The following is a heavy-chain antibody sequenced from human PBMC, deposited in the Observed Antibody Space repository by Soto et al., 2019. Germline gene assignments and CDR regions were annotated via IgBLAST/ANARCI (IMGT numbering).Heavy chain of an antibody. CDR2: IYYIGTS. V-gene: IGHV4-31*11. CDR3: ARVATPTTVTIDY. J-gene: IGHJ4*02. Sequence: SETLSLTCAVYGGSFSGYYWSWIRQHPGKGLEWIGFIYYIGTSYYNPSLESRITLSVDTSKNHFSLNLTSVTAADTAVYYCARVATPTTVTIDYWGQGTLVTVSS. D-gene: IGHD4-17*01. CDR1: GGSFSGYY.